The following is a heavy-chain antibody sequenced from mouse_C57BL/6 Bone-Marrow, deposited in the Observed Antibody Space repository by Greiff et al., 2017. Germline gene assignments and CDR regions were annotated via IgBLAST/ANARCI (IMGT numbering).Heavy chain of an antibody. CDR3: TRPVGLDY. CDR1: GFTFTDYE. J-gene: IGHJ2*01. Sequence: VQLQQSGAELVRPGASVTLSCKASGFTFTDYEMHWVKQTPVHGLEWIGAIDPETGGTAYNQKFKGKGILTADKSSSTAYMELRSLTSEDSAVYYCTRPVGLDYWGQGTTLTVSS. CDR2: IDPETGGT. D-gene: IGHD1-1*01. V-gene: IGHV1-15*01.